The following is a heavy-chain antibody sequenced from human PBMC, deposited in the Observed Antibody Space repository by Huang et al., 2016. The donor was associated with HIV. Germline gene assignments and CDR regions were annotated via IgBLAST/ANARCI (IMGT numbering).Heavy chain of an antibody. Sequence: QVQLVQSGAEVKKPGSSVKVSCKASGGSFRNFALGWVRQAPGQVREWVGGFIPTLGTANYAQKCQGRVTIIADESTSTAYMELSSLRSEDTAVYYCATVDYYDTSGPQRGYFDNWGQGTLVTVSS. CDR1: GGSFRNFA. V-gene: IGHV1-69*01. J-gene: IGHJ4*02. D-gene: IGHD3-22*01. CDR3: ATVDYYDTSGPQRGYFDN. CDR2: FIPTLGTA.